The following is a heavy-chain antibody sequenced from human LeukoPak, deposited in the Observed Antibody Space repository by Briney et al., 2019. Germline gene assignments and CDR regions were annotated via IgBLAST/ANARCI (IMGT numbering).Heavy chain of an antibody. CDR2: RSYNDGFI. J-gene: IGHJ4*02. CDR3: SKVRGKYSSHFFCDY. Sequence: GWSLRLSCAGSGFTFDDYVMHWLRQAPGKGLEGLSIRSYNDGFIHYADSVKGRFTISRDNAKNSLYLQLDSLSADGTAIYYCSKVRGKYSSHFFCDYWGRRTLDTV. CDR1: GFTFDDYV. D-gene: IGHD3-22*01. V-gene: IGHV3-9*01.